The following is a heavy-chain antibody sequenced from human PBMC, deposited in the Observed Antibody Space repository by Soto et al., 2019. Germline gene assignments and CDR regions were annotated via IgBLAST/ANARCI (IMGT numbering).Heavy chain of an antibody. CDR1: GGSVSGGSYY. Sequence: SETLSLTCTVSGGSVSGGSYYWSWIRQPRGKGLEWIGYIYYSGSTNYSPSLTSRVTISVDTSKNQFALKLSSVTAADTAVYYCARRAESGYNRNYFDYWGQGTLVTVSS. CDR3: ARRAESGYNRNYFDY. J-gene: IGHJ4*02. CDR2: IYYSGST. V-gene: IGHV4-61*01. D-gene: IGHD5-12*01.